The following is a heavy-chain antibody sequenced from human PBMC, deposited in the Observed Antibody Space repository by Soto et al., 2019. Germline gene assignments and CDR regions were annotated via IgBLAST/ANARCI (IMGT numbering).Heavy chain of an antibody. CDR2: VNTGNGNT. J-gene: IGHJ5*02. V-gene: IGHV1-3*04. CDR1: GYTFTFYA. Sequence: ASVKVSCKASGYTFTFYAMHWVRQAPGQRLEWMGWVNTGNGNTKYSQNFQDRVTITRDTSATTAYMELSSLRSEDTAVYYCARVKGSGYHNWFDPWGQGTQVTVSS. D-gene: IGHD3-22*01. CDR3: ARVKGSGYHNWFDP.